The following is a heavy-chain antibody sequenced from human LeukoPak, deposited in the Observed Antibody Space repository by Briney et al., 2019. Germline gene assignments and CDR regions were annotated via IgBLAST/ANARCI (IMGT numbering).Heavy chain of an antibody. CDR1: GFSFNNYA. V-gene: IGHV3-64*01. Sequence: GGSLRLSCAASGFSFNNYAMHWVRQAPGKGLEYVSTINNNGDSTYYANSVKGRFTISRDNSKNTLYLQMGSLRREDMAVYYCARGGAYPRDGLGYWGQGTLVTVSS. J-gene: IGHJ4*02. CDR2: INNNGDST. CDR3: ARGGAYPRDGLGY.